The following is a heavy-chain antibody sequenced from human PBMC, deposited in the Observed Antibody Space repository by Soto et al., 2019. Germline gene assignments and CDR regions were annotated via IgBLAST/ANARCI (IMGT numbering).Heavy chain of an antibody. CDR3: ARVQQDPIDY. V-gene: IGHV3-48*03. D-gene: IGHD6-13*01. J-gene: IGHJ4*02. CDR1: GFTFSTYE. CDR2: ISSSGSTI. Sequence: GSLIVSCAASGFTFSTYEVSWVRQAPGKGLEWVSYISSSGSTIYYADSVRGRFTISRDNAKNSLYLQMNSLRAEDTAVYYCARVQQDPIDYWGQGSLVIVSA.